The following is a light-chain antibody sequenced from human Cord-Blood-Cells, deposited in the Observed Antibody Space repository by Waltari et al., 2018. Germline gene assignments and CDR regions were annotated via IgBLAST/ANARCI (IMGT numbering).Light chain of an antibody. Sequence: QSALTQPASVSGSPGQSITISCTGPSSDGGGYTYVSWYQQHPAKAPKLMIYDVSNRPSGVSNRFSGSKSGNTASLTISGLQAEDEADYYCSSYTSSSTRVFGGGTKLTVL. J-gene: IGLJ3*02. CDR2: DVS. V-gene: IGLV2-14*01. CDR3: SSYTSSSTRV. CDR1: SSDGGGYTY.